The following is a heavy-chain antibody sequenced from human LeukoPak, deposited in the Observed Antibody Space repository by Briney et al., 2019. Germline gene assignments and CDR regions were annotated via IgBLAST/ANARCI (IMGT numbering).Heavy chain of an antibody. J-gene: IGHJ4*02. CDR3: ARDLLGYSYDAYYFDF. CDR2: IWYDGSKK. Sequence: PGGSLRLSCAASGFTFSSHGMHWVRQAPGKGLEWVAVIWYDGSKKYHADSVKGRFTISRDSSKNTLYLQMNSLRAEDTAVYYCARDLLGYSYDAYYFDFWGQGTLVTVSS. D-gene: IGHD5-18*01. V-gene: IGHV3-33*08. CDR1: GFTFSSHG.